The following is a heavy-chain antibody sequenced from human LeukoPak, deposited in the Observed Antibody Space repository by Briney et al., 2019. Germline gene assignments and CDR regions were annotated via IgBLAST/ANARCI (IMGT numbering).Heavy chain of an antibody. D-gene: IGHD5-24*01. CDR3: ARSRDAYPDY. Sequence: GESLKISCKGSGYRFTSYWIGWVRQMPGKGLEWMGIIYPGDSDSRYSPSFQGQVTISTDKSISTAYLQWNSLKASDTAMYYCARSRDAYPDYWGQGTLITVSS. CDR1: GYRFTSYW. V-gene: IGHV5-51*01. CDR2: IYPGDSDS. J-gene: IGHJ4*02.